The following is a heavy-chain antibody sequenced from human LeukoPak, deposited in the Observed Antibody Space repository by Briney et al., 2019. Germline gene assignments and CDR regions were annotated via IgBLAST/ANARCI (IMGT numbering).Heavy chain of an antibody. Sequence: ASVKVSCKASGYTFTSYDINWVRQATGQGLEWMGWMNPNSGNTGYAQKLQGRVTMTRNTSISIAYMELSSLRSEDTAVYYCAREQDYDFWSGYAASNYYYYGMDVWGQGTTVTVSS. CDR2: MNPNSGNT. CDR1: GYTFTSYD. V-gene: IGHV1-8*01. D-gene: IGHD3-3*01. J-gene: IGHJ6*02. CDR3: AREQDYDFWSGYAASNYYYYGMDV.